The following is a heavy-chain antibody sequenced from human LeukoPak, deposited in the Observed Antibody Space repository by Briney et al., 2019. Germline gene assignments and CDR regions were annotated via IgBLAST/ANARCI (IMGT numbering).Heavy chain of an antibody. V-gene: IGHV3-7*01. CDR1: GFTFSSFW. Sequence: GGSLRLSCAASGFTFSSFWMSWVRQAPGQGLEWVANIQQDGSERYYVDSVKGRFTISRDNSKNTLYLQMNSLRAEDTAVYYCARDGAVAGAFNWFDPWGQGTLVTVSS. D-gene: IGHD6-19*01. CDR2: IQQDGSER. J-gene: IGHJ5*02. CDR3: ARDGAVAGAFNWFDP.